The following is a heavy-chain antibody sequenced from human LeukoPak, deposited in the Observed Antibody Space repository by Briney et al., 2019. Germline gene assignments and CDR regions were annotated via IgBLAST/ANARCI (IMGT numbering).Heavy chain of an antibody. CDR3: ARGSLGGWHEGSLYAFDI. J-gene: IGHJ3*02. Sequence: SVKVSCEASGGTFSSYAISWVRQAPGQGLEWMGGIIPIFGTANYAQKFQGRVTITADESTSTAYMELSSLRSEDTAVYYCARGSLGGWHEGSLYAFDIWGQGTMVTVSS. V-gene: IGHV1-69*01. CDR2: IIPIFGTA. D-gene: IGHD3-16*01. CDR1: GGTFSSYA.